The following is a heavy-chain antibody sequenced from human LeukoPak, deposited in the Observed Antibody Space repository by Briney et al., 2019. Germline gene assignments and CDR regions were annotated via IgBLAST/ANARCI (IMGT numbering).Heavy chain of an antibody. CDR1: GYTFTSYG. CDR2: ISAYNGNT. J-gene: IGHJ4*02. CDR3: AGQVDTSMALPDY. V-gene: IGHV1-18*01. Sequence: ASVKVSCKASGYTFTSYGISWVRQAPGQGLEWMGWISAYNGNTNSAQKVQGRVTLTTDTSTSTAYMELRSLRSDDTAVYYCAGQVDTSMALPDYWGQGTLVTVSS. D-gene: IGHD5-18*01.